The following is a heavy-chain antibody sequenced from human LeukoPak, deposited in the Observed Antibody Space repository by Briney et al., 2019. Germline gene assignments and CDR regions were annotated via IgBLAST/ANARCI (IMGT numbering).Heavy chain of an antibody. CDR3: AKDVSEAGYYFDY. Sequence: GGSLRLSCAASGFTFSSYSMNWVRQAPGKGLEWVAVISYDGNNKYYADSVKGRFTISRDNSKNTLYLQMNSLSAEDTAMHYCAKDVSEAGYYFDYWGQGTRVTVSS. CDR2: ISYDGNNK. CDR1: GFTFSSYS. D-gene: IGHD6-19*01. V-gene: IGHV3-30*18. J-gene: IGHJ4*02.